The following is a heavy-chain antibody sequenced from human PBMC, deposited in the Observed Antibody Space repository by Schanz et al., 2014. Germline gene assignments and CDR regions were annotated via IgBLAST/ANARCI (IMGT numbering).Heavy chain of an antibody. CDR3: ARDRRCFDRGDLYYFDS. CDR2: ISVYNHNK. Sequence: QIQLVQSGPEVKKPGATVKVSCKASGYIFINSGISWVRQAPGQGLEWMGWISVYNHNKEYDQKFQGRVTMTTDTSTSTAYMALTDLRSDDTAVYYCARDRRCFDRGDLYYFDSWGQGTLVTVSS. V-gene: IGHV1-18*01. D-gene: IGHD3-10*02. J-gene: IGHJ4*02. CDR1: GYIFINSG.